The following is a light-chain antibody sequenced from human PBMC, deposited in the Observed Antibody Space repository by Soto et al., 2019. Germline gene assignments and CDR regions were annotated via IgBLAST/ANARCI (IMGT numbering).Light chain of an antibody. CDR3: LPQSSYPPLT. V-gene: IGKV1-17*01. CDR2: AAS. J-gene: IGKJ4*01. Sequence: DLQMTQSPSSLSASVGDRVTITCRASQGIRNDLGWFQQNPGKAPNRLIYAASSLQSGVPSRFSGSGSGTEFTLTVSSLQAEDFATYYCLPQSSYPPLTFGGRTRVEIK. CDR1: QGIRND.